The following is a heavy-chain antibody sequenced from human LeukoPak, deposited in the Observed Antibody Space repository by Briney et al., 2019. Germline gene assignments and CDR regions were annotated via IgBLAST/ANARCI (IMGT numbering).Heavy chain of an antibody. CDR1: GFTFSSYA. J-gene: IGHJ4*02. CDR3: ARELRGPNDY. D-gene: IGHD5-12*01. V-gene: IGHV3-30-3*01. Sequence: GGSLRLSCAASGFTFSSYAMHWVRQAPGKGLEWVAVISYDGSNKYYADSVKGRFTISRDNSKNTLYLQMNSLRAEDTAVYYCARELRGPNDYWGQGTLVTVSS. CDR2: ISYDGSNK.